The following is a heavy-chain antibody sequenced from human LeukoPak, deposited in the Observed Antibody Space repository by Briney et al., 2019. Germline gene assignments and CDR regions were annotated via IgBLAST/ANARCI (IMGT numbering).Heavy chain of an antibody. CDR2: IKQDGSEK. V-gene: IGHV3-7*01. Sequence: GGSLRLSCAASGFTFSSYWMSWVRQAPGKGLEWVANIKQDGSEKYYVDSVKGRFTISRDNAKNSLYLQMNSLRAEDTAVYYCARGRGYYYDSSGYYYYYWGQGTLVTVSS. CDR1: GFTFSSYW. CDR3: ARGRGYYYDSSGYYYYY. J-gene: IGHJ4*02. D-gene: IGHD3-22*01.